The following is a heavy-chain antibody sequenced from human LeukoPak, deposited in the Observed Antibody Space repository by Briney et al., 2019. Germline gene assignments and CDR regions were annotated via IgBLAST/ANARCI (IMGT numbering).Heavy chain of an antibody. V-gene: IGHV1-2*02. Sequence: GASVTVSCTASGYTFTGYYMHWVRQAPGQGLEWMGWINPNSGGTNYAQKFQGRVTITRDTSISTAYMELSRLRSDDTAVYYCARDPYTDYYYGMDVWGQGTTVTVSS. CDR2: INPNSGGT. D-gene: IGHD2-2*02. CDR3: ARDPYTDYYYGMDV. CDR1: GYTFTGYY. J-gene: IGHJ6*02.